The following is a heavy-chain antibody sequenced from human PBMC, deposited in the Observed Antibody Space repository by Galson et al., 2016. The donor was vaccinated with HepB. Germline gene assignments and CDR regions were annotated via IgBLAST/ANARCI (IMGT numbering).Heavy chain of an antibody. CDR2: IWSDDKTT. D-gene: IGHD6-25*01. CDR3: ARDRTSRAAVEL. V-gene: IGHV3-33*01. Sequence: SLRLSCAASGFTFRNYGMHWVRQAPGKGLEWVAVIWSDDKTTYYADSVKGRFTISRDNSENTLYLQMNSLRAEDTAVYYCARDRTSRAAVELWGQGTLVSVSS. J-gene: IGHJ4*02. CDR1: GFTFRNYG.